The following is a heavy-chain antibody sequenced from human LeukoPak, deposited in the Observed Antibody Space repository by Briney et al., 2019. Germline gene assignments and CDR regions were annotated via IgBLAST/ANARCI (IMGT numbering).Heavy chain of an antibody. CDR3: ARVISSSWYHHDY. J-gene: IGHJ4*02. CDR1: GYTFTGYY. D-gene: IGHD6-13*01. Sequence: ASVKVSCKASGYTFTGYYIHWVRQAPGQGLEWMGWIDPKSDVTNYAQKFQGRVTMTTDTSTSTAYMELRSLRFDDTAVYYCARVISSSWYHHDYWGQGTLVTVSS. V-gene: IGHV1-2*02. CDR2: IDPKSDVT.